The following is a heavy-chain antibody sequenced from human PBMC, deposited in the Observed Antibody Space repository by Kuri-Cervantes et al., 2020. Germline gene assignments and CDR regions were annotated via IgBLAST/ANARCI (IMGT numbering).Heavy chain of an antibody. D-gene: IGHD4-17*01. J-gene: IGHJ4*02. CDR2: LGQSGPNT. Sequence: GGSLRLSCVASGFTFGDDDMNWVRQAPGKGLEWVSGLGQSGPNTNYADSVKGRFTISRDQSRTTLYLQMNSLRAEDTAVYYCAKGAIDYGDYDLRYWGQGTLVTVSS. V-gene: IGHV3-23*01. CDR1: GFTFGDDD. CDR3: AKGAIDYGDYDLRY.